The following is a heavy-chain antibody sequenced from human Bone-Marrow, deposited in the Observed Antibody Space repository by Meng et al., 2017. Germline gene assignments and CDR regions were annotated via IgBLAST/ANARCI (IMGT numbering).Heavy chain of an antibody. CDR2: IYTSGST. V-gene: IGHV4-4*07. J-gene: IGHJ5*02. CDR1: GGSISSYY. D-gene: IGHD2-15*01. Sequence: SETLSLTCTVSGGSISSYYWSWIRQPAGKGLEGIGRIYTSGSTNYNPSLKSRVTMSVDTSKNQFSLKLSSVTAADTAVYYCARDALGYCSGGSCYFPNWFDPWGQGTLVTVSS. CDR3: ARDALGYCSGGSCYFPNWFDP.